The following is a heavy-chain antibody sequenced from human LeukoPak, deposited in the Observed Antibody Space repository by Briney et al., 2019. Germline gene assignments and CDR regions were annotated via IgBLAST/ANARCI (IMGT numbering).Heavy chain of an antibody. D-gene: IGHD1-26*01. CDR1: GFTFSTFA. CDR2: VSISGTNK. V-gene: IGHV3-48*04. CDR3: ARGFTSGSSNLDY. J-gene: IGHJ4*02. Sequence: GGSLRLSCEASGFTFSTFAMIWVRQPPGKGPEWVSYVSISGTNKFYADSVKGRFTISRDNAKNSLYLQMNSLRAEDTAVYYCARGFTSGSSNLDYWGQGTLVTVSS.